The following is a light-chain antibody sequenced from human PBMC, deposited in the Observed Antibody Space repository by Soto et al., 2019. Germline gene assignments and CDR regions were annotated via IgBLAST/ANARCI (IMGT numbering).Light chain of an antibody. CDR2: GAS. Sequence: EIVMTQSPATLSVSPGERATLSCRASQSVTTNVAWFQQKPGQAPRLLIYGASTRATGIPARFSGSGSGTEFTLTINSLQSEDFAIYYCQQYNNWPLPFGGGTKVDIK. V-gene: IGKV3-15*01. CDR1: QSVTTN. J-gene: IGKJ4*01. CDR3: QQYNNWPLP.